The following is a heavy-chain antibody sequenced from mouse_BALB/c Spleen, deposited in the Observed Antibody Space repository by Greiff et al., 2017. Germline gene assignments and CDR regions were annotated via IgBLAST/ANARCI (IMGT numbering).Heavy chain of an antibody. V-gene: IGHV2-9-2*01. D-gene: IGHD2-3*01. Sequence: ESGPGLVAPSQSLSITCTVSGFSLTSYDISWIRQPPGKGLEWLGVIWTGGGTNYNSAFMSRLSISKDNSKSQVFLKMNSLQTDDTAIYYCVRDDGYAYWGQGTLVTVSA. CDR1: GFSLTSYD. CDR2: IWTGGGT. J-gene: IGHJ3*01. CDR3: VRDDGYAY.